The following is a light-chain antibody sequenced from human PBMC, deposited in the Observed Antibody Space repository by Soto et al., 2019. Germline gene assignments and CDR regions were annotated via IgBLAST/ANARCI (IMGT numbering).Light chain of an antibody. J-gene: IGKJ1*01. V-gene: IGKV3-20*01. Sequence: EVVLTQSPGTLSLSAGYRATVYPSHSPGLGNKNLAWYQQKPGQAPRLLIFDASSRATGIPDRFSGSGSGTDFSLTITRLEPEDAAVYFCQQYGYSCTFGQGTKVDIK. CDR2: DAS. CDR1: PGLGNKN. CDR3: QQYGYSCT.